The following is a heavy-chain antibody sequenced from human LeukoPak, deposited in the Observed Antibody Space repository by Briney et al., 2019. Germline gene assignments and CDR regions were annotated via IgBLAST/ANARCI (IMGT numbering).Heavy chain of an antibody. J-gene: IGHJ4*02. CDR1: GASLSAYF. Sequence: SETLSLTCAVHGASLSAYFWSWIRQSPEKGLEWIGEIDHSGPTNSHPSFKTRVTISLDTSNNEFSLKLTSVTAAYTALYYCTRQYSSSYHSDHWGQGTVVTVSS. V-gene: IGHV4-34*01. CDR3: TRQYSSSYHSDH. D-gene: IGHD6-6*01. CDR2: IDHSGPT.